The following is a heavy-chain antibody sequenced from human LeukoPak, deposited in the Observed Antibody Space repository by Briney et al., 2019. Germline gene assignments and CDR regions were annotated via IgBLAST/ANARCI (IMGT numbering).Heavy chain of an antibody. V-gene: IGHV1-2*02. Sequence: KPGASVKVSCKASGYTFTDYYMHWVRQAPGQGFEWMRWINPNDGDTNYAQKFQGRVTMTRDTSISTAHMEVSRLRSDDTAVYYCARANFLYCSSTTCLFDYWGQGTLVTVSS. CDR1: GYTFTDYY. CDR3: ARANFLYCSSTTCLFDY. D-gene: IGHD2-2*01. CDR2: INPNDGDT. J-gene: IGHJ4*02.